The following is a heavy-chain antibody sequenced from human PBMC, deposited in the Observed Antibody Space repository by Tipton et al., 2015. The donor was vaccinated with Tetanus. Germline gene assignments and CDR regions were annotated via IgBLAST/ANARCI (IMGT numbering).Heavy chain of an antibody. V-gene: IGHV3-21*01. Sequence: SLRLSCEVSGFTFANYKMNWVRQAPGRGLEWVSSISSTSRYINYADSVKGRFTISRDNAKNSLFLQMNSLRADDTAVYFCVSGSALDYWGQGTLTTVSS. CDR3: VSGSALDY. D-gene: IGHD6-25*01. CDR2: ISSTSRYI. J-gene: IGHJ4*02. CDR1: GFTFANYK.